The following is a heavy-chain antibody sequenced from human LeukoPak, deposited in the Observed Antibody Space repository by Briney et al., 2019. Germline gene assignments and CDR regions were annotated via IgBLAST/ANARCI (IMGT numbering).Heavy chain of an antibody. J-gene: IGHJ4*02. CDR2: TYYRSKWYN. V-gene: IGHV6-1*01. CDR3: SRDRQGLGY. CDR1: GDSVSSNSDA. Sequence: SQTLSLTCAISGDSVSSNSDAWNWIRQSPSRGLEWLGRTYYRSKWYNDYAISVKSRISISPDTSKNQFSLQLNSVTPEDTAVYYCSRDRQGLGYWGQGTLVTVSS. D-gene: IGHD3-16*01.